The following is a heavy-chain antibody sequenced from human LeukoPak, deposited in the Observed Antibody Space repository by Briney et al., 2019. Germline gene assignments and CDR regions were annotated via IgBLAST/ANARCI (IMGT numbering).Heavy chain of an antibody. CDR3: ARGVYIVVVPAAERHFDY. CDR2: INHSGST. J-gene: IGHJ4*02. CDR1: GGSFSVYY. D-gene: IGHD2-2*01. Sequence: SETLSLTCAVYGGSFSVYYWSWIRQPPGKGLEWIGEINHSGSTNYNPSLKSRVTISVDTSKNQFSLKLSSVTAADTAVYYCARGVYIVVVPAAERHFDYWGQGTLVTVSS. V-gene: IGHV4-34*01.